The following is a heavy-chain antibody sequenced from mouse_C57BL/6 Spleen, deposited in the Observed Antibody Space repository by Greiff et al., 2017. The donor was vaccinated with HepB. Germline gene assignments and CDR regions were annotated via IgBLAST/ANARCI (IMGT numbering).Heavy chain of an antibody. V-gene: IGHV1-15*01. CDR2: IDPETGGT. J-gene: IGHJ2*01. CDR3: TRRGAVVFDY. D-gene: IGHD1-1*01. Sequence: QVQLKESGAELVRPGASVTLSCKASGYTFTDYEMHWVKQTPVHGLEWIGAIDPETGGTAYNQKFKGKAILTADKSSSTAYMELRSLTSEDSAVYYCTRRGAVVFDYWGQGTTLTVSS. CDR1: GYTFTDYE.